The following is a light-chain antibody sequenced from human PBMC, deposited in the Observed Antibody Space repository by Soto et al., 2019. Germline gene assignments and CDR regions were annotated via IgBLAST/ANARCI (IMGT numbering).Light chain of an antibody. J-gene: IGLJ1*01. CDR2: EVT. CDR1: SSDVGGYNY. Sequence: QAVVTQPPSASGSPGQSVTISCTGTSSDVGGYNYVSWYQQHPGKAPKVMTYEVTKRPSGVPDRFSGSKSGNTASLTVSGLQAEDEADYYCSSYAGSNTYVFGTGTKLTVL. V-gene: IGLV2-8*01. CDR3: SSYAGSNTYV.